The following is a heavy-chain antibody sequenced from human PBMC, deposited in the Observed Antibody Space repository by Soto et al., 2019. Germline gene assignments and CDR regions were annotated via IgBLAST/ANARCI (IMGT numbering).Heavy chain of an antibody. V-gene: IGHV1-2*02. Sequence: ASVKVSCKTSGYTFTDYYMHWLRQAPGQGLEWMGWINPKSGDTTYAEKFQGRVTMTRDTSISTAYMELTRLTSDDTAVYYCARNWNHFDYWGQGTVVTSPQ. CDR3: ARNWNHFDY. CDR2: INPKSGDT. CDR1: GYTFTDYY. J-gene: IGHJ4*02. D-gene: IGHD1-1*01.